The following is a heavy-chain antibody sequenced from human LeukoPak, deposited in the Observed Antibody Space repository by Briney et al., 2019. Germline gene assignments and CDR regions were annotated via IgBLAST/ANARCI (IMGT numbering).Heavy chain of an antibody. V-gene: IGHV3-23*01. D-gene: IGHD1-26*01. CDR2: ISGGGST. CDR1: GFIFNNYA. Sequence: GGSLRLSCAASGFIFNNYAMTWVRQAPGKGLEWVSAISGGGSTYYADSVKGRFTISRDNAKNSLYLQMNSLRAEDTAVYYCARDFFRANSGSYQGFDYWGQGTLVTVSS. CDR3: ARDFFRANSGSYQGFDY. J-gene: IGHJ4*02.